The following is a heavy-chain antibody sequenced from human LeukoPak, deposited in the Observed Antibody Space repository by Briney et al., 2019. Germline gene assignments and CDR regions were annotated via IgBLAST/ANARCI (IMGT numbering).Heavy chain of an antibody. V-gene: IGHV4-38-2*01. J-gene: IGHJ4*02. CDR2: IYHSGST. D-gene: IGHD3-3*01. Sequence: SETLSLTCAVSGYSISSGYYWGWIRQPPGKGLEWIGSIYHSGSTYYNPSLNSRVTISVDTSKNQFSLKLSSVTAADTAVYYCAGRGFWSGYSDYWGQGTLVTVSS. CDR3: AGRGFWSGYSDY. CDR1: GYSISSGYY.